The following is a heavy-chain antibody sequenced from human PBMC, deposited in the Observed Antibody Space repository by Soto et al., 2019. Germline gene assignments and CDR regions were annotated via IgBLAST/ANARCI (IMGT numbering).Heavy chain of an antibody. J-gene: IGHJ5*02. CDR1: GYTFTSYG. CDR3: ARDHLSYSGYDFLEWFDH. V-gene: IGHV1-18*01. Sequence: GASVKVSCKASGYTFTSYGISWVRQAPGQGLEWMGWISAYNGNTNYAQKLQGRVTMTTDTSTSTAYMELRSLRSDDTAVYYCARDHLSYSGYDFLEWFDHWGQGTLVTVSS. CDR2: ISAYNGNT. D-gene: IGHD5-12*01.